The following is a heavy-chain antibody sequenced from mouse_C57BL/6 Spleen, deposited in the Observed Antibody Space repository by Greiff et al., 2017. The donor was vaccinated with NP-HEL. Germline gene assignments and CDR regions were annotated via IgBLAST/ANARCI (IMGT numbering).Heavy chain of an antibody. Sequence: EVQLQQSGPELVKPGASVKIPCKASGYTFTDYNMDWVKQSHGKSLEWIGDINPNNGGTIYNQKFKGKATLTVDKSSSTAYMELRSLTSEDTAVYYCARRIYYYGPWYFDVWGTGTTVTVSS. D-gene: IGHD1-1*01. CDR3: ARRIYYYGPWYFDV. J-gene: IGHJ1*03. CDR1: GYTFTDYN. V-gene: IGHV1-18*01. CDR2: INPNNGGT.